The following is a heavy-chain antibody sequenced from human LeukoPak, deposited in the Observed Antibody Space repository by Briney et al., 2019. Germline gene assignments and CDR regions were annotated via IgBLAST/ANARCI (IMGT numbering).Heavy chain of an antibody. Sequence: GGSLRLSCAASGFTFSSYAMSWVRQAPGKGLEWVSVISGSGSSTYYADSVKGRFTISRDNSKNTLYLQMNSLRAEDTAVYYCAKGYYYRSGTNFDYWGQEPLVTVSA. V-gene: IGHV3-23*01. J-gene: IGHJ4*02. CDR3: AKGYYYRSGTNFDY. D-gene: IGHD3-10*01. CDR2: ISGSGSST. CDR1: GFTFSSYA.